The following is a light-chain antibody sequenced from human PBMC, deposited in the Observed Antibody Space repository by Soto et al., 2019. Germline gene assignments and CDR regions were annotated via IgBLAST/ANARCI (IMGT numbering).Light chain of an antibody. J-gene: IGLJ2*01. Sequence: QSVLTQPASVSGSPGQSITISCTGTSSDVGGYNYVSWYQQHPGKDPKLMIYDVSNRPSGVSNRFSGSKSGNTASLTISGLQAEDEADYYCSSYTSISTFVVFGGGTELTVL. CDR2: DVS. V-gene: IGLV2-14*01. CDR1: SSDVGGYNY. CDR3: SSYTSISTFVV.